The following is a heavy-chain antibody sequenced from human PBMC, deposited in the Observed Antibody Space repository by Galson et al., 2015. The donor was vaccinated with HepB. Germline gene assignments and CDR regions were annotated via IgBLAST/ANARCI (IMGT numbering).Heavy chain of an antibody. CDR2: ITNSGSRT. D-gene: IGHD6-6*01. CDR1: GFRFNVYD. V-gene: IGHV3-23*05. Sequence: SLRLSCAVSGFRFNVYDMNWVRQAPGKGLEWVSGITNSGSRTYYAESGKGRFTISRDNSKNTVFLQMSSLRAEDTAIYYCAKGAHMSSYSLYGMDAWGQGTTVIVSS. J-gene: IGHJ6*02. CDR3: AKGAHMSSYSLYGMDA.